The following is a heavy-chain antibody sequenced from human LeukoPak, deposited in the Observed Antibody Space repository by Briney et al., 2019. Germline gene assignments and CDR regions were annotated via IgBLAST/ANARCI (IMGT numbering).Heavy chain of an antibody. CDR3: ARVAYYYYYYYLDV. CDR2: IYYSGST. Sequence: SETLSLTCTVSGGSISSSSYYWGGIRQPPGKGLEWIGSIYYSGSTYYNPSLKSRVTISVDTSKNQFSLKLSSVAAADTAVYYCARVAYYYYYYYLDVWGNGTTVTISS. J-gene: IGHJ6*03. V-gene: IGHV4-39*07. CDR1: GGSISSSSYY.